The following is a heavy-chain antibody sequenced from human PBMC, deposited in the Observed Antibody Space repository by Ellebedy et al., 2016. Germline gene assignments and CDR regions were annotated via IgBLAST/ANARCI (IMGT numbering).Heavy chain of an antibody. J-gene: IGHJ4*02. D-gene: IGHD1-14*01. CDR2: IYWNDDK. CDR1: GDSIRNYYW. Sequence: TLSLTCAVSGDSIRNYYWNWIRQPPGKAPEWLGFIYWNDDKRFSPSLRSRLTITKDTSKNQVLLTMTNMDPVDTGTYFCAHRSTNREVDYWGQGTLVTVSS. CDR3: AHRSTNREVDY. V-gene: IGHV2-5*01.